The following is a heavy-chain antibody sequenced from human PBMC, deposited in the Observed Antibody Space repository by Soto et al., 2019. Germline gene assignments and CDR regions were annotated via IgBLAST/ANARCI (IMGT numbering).Heavy chain of an antibody. D-gene: IGHD3-22*01. V-gene: IGHV4-39*01. Sequence: SETLSLTCTVSGGSITSSSYYWGWIRQPPGKGLEWIGSIYYSGSTYYNPSLKSRVTISVDTSKNQFSLKLSSVTAADTAVYYCVGSGYSPFDYWGQGTLVTVSS. CDR3: VGSGYSPFDY. CDR1: GGSITSSSYY. J-gene: IGHJ4*02. CDR2: IYYSGST.